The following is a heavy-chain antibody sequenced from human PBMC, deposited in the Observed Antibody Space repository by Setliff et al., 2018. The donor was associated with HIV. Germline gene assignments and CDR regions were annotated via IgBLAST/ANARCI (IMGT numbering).Heavy chain of an antibody. CDR3: ARDLDEAVKDADNYVPLDL. J-gene: IGHJ5*02. CDR2: IIPILDTT. Sequence: SVKVSCKAAGGPFNNYVFSWVRKAPGRGLEWIGTIIPILDTTNYAQKFQDRVTITTDESTSTAYMELRSLTSEDTAVYYCARDLDEAVKDADNYVPLDLWGQGTLVTSPQ. V-gene: IGHV1-69*11. CDR1: GGPFNNYV. D-gene: IGHD3-16*01.